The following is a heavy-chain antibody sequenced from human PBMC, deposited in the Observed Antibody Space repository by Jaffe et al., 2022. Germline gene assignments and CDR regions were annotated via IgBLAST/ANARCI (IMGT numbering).Heavy chain of an antibody. CDR3: AKRSDSKTGGSYYYYMDV. CDR2: IWSDGSKT. CDR1: GFTFSNYG. Sequence: QVQLVESGGGVVQPGGSLRLSCAASGFTFSNYGMHWVRQAPGKGLEWVAIIWSDGSKTYYGDSVKGRFTISKDNSKNTLHLQMNGLRAEDTAVYYCAKRSDSKTGGSYYYYMDVWGKGTTVTVSS. V-gene: IGHV3-30*02. J-gene: IGHJ6*03. D-gene: IGHD3-10*01.